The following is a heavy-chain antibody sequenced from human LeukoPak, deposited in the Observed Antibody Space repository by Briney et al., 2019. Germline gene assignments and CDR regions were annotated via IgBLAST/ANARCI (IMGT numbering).Heavy chain of an antibody. CDR3: TRGQRWLQSDY. CDR2: ISGSGGST. Sequence: GGSLRLSCAASGFTFSSYAMSWVRQAPGKALAWVSAISGSGGSTYYADSVKGRFTISRDNSKNTLYLQMNSLRAEDTAVYYCTRGQRWLQSDYWGQGTLVTVSS. J-gene: IGHJ4*02. V-gene: IGHV3-23*01. CDR1: GFTFSSYA. D-gene: IGHD5-24*01.